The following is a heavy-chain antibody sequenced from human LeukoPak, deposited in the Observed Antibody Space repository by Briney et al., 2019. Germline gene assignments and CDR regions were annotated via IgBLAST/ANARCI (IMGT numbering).Heavy chain of an antibody. CDR3: ARRGVGAAYYYYGMDV. J-gene: IGHJ6*02. CDR2: IYYSGST. V-gene: IGHV4-59*01. Sequence: SETLSLTCTVSGGSISSYYWSWIRQPPGKGLEWIGYIYYSGSTNYNPSLKSRVTISVDTSKNQFSLRLSSVTAADTAVYYCARRGVGAAYYYYGMDVWGQGTTVTVSS. CDR1: GGSISSYY. D-gene: IGHD1-26*01.